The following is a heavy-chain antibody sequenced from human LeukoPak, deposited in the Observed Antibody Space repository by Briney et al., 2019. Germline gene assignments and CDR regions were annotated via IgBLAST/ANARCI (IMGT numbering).Heavy chain of an antibody. CDR1: GCTFSSYA. CDR3: AREEREYCGGDCNDAFDI. V-gene: IGHV1-69*13. D-gene: IGHD2-21*02. Sequence: VKVSCKASGCTFSSYAISWVRQAPGQGLEWMGGIILIFGTANKAQKFQGRVAITADESTSTAYMELSSLRSEDTAVYYCAREEREYCGGDCNDAFDIWGQGTMVTVSS. J-gene: IGHJ3*02. CDR2: IILIFGTA.